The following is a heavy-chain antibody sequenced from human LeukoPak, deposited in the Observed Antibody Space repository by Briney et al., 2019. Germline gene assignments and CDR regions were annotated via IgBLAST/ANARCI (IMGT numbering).Heavy chain of an antibody. V-gene: IGHV1-18*01. D-gene: IGHD1-26*01. J-gene: IGHJ4*02. CDR3: ARDFRIVGATAPGY. Sequence: GASVKVSFKASGYTFTSYGISWVRQAPGQGLEWMGWISAHNGNTNYAQKLQGRVTMTTDTSTSTAYMELRSLRSDDTAVYYCARDFRIVGATAPGYWGQGTLVTVSS. CDR2: ISAHNGNT. CDR1: GYTFTSYG.